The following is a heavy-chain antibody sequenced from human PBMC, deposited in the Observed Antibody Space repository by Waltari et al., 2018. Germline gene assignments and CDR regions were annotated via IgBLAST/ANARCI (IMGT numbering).Heavy chain of an antibody. D-gene: IGHD2-15*01. Sequence: QVQLQQWGAGLLKPSETLSLTCAVYGGSFSGYYWSWIRQPPGKGLEWIGEINHSGSTNYNPSLKSRVTISVDTSKNQFSLKLSSVTAADTAVYYCARRMRPGYCSGGSCYNWFDPWGQGTLVTVSS. V-gene: IGHV4-34*01. J-gene: IGHJ5*02. CDR3: ARRMRPGYCSGGSCYNWFDP. CDR2: INHSGST. CDR1: GGSFSGYY.